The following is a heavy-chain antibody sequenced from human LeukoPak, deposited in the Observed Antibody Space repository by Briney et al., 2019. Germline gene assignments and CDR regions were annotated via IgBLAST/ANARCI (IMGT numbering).Heavy chain of an antibody. CDR2: INPNSGGT. CDR3: ARRHISYCGGDCYSFLLDP. Sequence: GPVKVSCKASGYTFTGYYMHWVRQAPGQGLEWMGWINPNSGGTNYAQKFQGRVTMTRDTSISTAYMELSRLGSDDTAVYYCARRHISYCGGDCYSFLLDPRGQGTLVTVSS. V-gene: IGHV1-2*02. CDR1: GYTFTGYY. J-gene: IGHJ5*02. D-gene: IGHD2-21*02.